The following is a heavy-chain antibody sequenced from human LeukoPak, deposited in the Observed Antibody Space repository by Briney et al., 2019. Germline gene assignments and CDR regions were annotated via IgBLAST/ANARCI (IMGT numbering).Heavy chain of an antibody. CDR3: VRHPRYSTGWAIDY. Sequence: PSETLSLTCAVSGYSISNAYYWGWIRQPPGKGLEWIASMYHGGSTYYNPSLKSRVTISVDTSKNQFSLKLNSVTAADTAVYYCVRHPRYSTGWAIDYWGQGTLVTVSS. V-gene: IGHV4-38-2*01. CDR1: GYSISNAYY. J-gene: IGHJ4*02. CDR2: MYHGGST. D-gene: IGHD6-19*01.